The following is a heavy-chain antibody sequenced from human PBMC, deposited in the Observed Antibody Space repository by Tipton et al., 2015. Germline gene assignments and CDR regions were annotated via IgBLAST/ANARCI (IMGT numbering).Heavy chain of an antibody. V-gene: IGHV4-59*01. CDR2: IQYSGST. CDR3: ARGTYGGYIQSH. Sequence: TLSLTCSVSSDSISKYYWSWIRQPPGKELEWIGYIQYSGSTNYNPSLKSRVTISVDTSKTQFSLKMSSVTASDTAVYYCARGTYGGYIQSHWGQGTPVTVSS. J-gene: IGHJ4*02. D-gene: IGHD4-17*01. CDR1: SDSISKYY.